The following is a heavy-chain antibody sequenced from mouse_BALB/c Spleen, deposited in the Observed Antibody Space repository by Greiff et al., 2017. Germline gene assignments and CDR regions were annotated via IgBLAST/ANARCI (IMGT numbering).Heavy chain of an antibody. CDR3: ARDDYGNYGWYFDV. Sequence: EVQRVESGPSLVKPSQTLSLTCSVTGDSITSGYWNWIRKFPGNKLEYMGYISYSGSTYYNPSLKSRISITRDTSKNQYYLQLNSVTTEDTATYYCARDDYGNYGWYFDVWGAGTTVTVSS. CDR1: GDSITSGY. D-gene: IGHD2-1*01. J-gene: IGHJ1*01. CDR2: ISYSGST. V-gene: IGHV3-8*02.